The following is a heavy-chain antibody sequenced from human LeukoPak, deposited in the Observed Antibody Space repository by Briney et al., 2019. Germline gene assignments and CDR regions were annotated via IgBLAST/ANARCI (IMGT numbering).Heavy chain of an antibody. CDR2: INHSGST. CDR3: ARGPHTGVNYYDSSGYYY. D-gene: IGHD3-22*01. J-gene: IGHJ4*02. Sequence: PSETLSLTCAVYGGSFSGYYWSWIRQPPGKGLEWIGEINHSGSTNYNPSLKSRVTISVDMSKNQFSLKLSSVTAADTAVYYCARGPHTGVNYYDSSGYYYWGQGTLVTVSS. CDR1: GGSFSGYY. V-gene: IGHV4-34*01.